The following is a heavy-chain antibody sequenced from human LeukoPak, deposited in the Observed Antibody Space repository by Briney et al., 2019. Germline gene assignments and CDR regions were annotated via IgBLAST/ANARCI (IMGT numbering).Heavy chain of an antibody. CDR3: AKGRYYYDSSGYYPDP. CDR2: ISGSGGST. Sequence: GGSLRLSCAASGFTFSSYAMSWVRQAPGKGLEWVSAISGSGGSTYYADSVKGRFTISRDNSKNTLYLQMNSLRAEDTAVYYCAKGRYYYDSSGYYPDPWGQGTLVTVSS. D-gene: IGHD3-22*01. J-gene: IGHJ5*02. V-gene: IGHV3-23*01. CDR1: GFTFSSYA.